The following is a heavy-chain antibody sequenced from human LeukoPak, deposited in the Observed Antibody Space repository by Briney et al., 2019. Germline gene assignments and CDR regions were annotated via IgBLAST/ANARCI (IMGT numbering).Heavy chain of an antibody. V-gene: IGHV3-23*01. J-gene: IGHJ4*02. Sequence: GGSPRLSCAASGFTFNTYALSWVRQAPGKGLEWVSSISGSGGSTYYADSMKGRFTISRDNSQNTLYLQMNSLRGEDTAVYFCAKSFYGFWSGYFGAYYFDNWGQGTLVTVSS. CDR3: AKSFYGFWSGYFGAYYFDN. CDR2: ISGSGGST. D-gene: IGHD3-3*01. CDR1: GFTFNTYA.